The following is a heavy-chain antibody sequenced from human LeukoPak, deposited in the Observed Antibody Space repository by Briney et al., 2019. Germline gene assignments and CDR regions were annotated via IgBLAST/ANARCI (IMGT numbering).Heavy chain of an antibody. CDR3: ASYEVVTPGGGYFQH. CDR2: IYYSGST. Sequence: SETLSLTCTVSGGSISSYYWSWIRQPPGKGLEWIGYIYYSGSTNYNPSLKSRVTISVDTSKNQFSLKLSSATAADTAVYYCASYEVVTPGGGYFQHWGQGTLVTVSS. CDR1: GGSISSYY. D-gene: IGHD4-23*01. V-gene: IGHV4-59*01. J-gene: IGHJ1*01.